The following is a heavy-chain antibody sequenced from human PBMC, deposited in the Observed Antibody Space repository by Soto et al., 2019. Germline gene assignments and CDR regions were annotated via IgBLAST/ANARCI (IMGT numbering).Heavy chain of an antibody. CDR3: ARDLSPGYDFWSGYQQFDP. CDR2: ISAYNGNT. J-gene: IGHJ5*02. Sequence: GASVKVSCKASGYTFTSYGISWVRQAPGQGLEWMGWISAYNGNTNYAQKLQGRVTMTTDTSTSTAYMELRSLRSDDTAVYYCARDLSPGYDFWSGYQQFDPWGQGTLVTVSS. D-gene: IGHD3-3*01. CDR1: GYTFTSYG. V-gene: IGHV1-18*01.